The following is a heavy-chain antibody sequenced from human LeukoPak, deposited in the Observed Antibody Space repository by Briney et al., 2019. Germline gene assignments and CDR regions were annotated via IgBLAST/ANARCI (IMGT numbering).Heavy chain of an antibody. V-gene: IGHV1-46*01. CDR3: ARAPNSSGWFLY. Sequence: ASVKVSCKASGYTFTSYYMRWVRQAPGQGLEWMGIINPSGGSTSYAQKFQGRVTMTKDMSTSTVYMELSSLRSEDTAVYYCARAPNSSGWFLYWGQGTLVTVSS. CDR2: INPSGGST. CDR1: GYTFTSYY. D-gene: IGHD6-19*01. J-gene: IGHJ4*02.